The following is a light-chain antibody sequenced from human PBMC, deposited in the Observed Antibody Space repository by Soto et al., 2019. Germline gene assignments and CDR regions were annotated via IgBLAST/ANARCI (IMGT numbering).Light chain of an antibody. CDR2: DVN. V-gene: IGLV2-11*01. J-gene: IGLJ1*01. CDR3: CSHAANSYL. Sequence: QSVLTQPRSVSGSPGQSVTISCTGTSSDLGAYNSVSWHQQHPGRAPELMIYDVNKRPSGVPDRFSGSKSGNTASLTISGLQAEDEADYYRCSHAANSYLLATGTKVTVL. CDR1: SSDLGAYNS.